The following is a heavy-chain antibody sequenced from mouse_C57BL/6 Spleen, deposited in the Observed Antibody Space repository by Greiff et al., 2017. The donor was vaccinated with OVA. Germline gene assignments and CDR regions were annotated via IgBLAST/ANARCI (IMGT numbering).Heavy chain of an antibody. CDR3: ARRRITTVVADYAMDY. CDR1: GFSLSTSGMG. V-gene: IGHV8-12*01. J-gene: IGHJ4*01. CDR2: IYWDDDK. Sequence: QVTLKESGPGILQSSQTLSLTCSFSGFSLSTSGMGVSWIRQPSGKGLEWLAHIYWDDDKRYNPSLKSRLTISKDTSRNQVFLKITSVDTADTATYYFARRRITTVVADYAMDYWGQGTSVTVSS. D-gene: IGHD1-1*01.